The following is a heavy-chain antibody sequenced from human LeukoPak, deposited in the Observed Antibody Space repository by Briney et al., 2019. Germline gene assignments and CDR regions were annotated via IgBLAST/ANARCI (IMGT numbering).Heavy chain of an antibody. CDR1: GGSFSGYY. CDR2: INHSGST. D-gene: IGHD2/OR15-2a*01. J-gene: IGHJ5*02. Sequence: SETLSLTCAVYGGSFSGYYWSWIRQPPGRGLEWIGEINHSGSTNYNPSLKSRVTISVDTSKNQFSLKLSSVTAADTAVYYCARPRYYGRGGPFDPWGQGTLVTVSS. V-gene: IGHV4-34*01. CDR3: ARPRYYGRGGPFDP.